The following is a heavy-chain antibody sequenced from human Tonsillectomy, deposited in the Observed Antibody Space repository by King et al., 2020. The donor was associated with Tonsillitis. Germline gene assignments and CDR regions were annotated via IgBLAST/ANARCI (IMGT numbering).Heavy chain of an antibody. D-gene: IGHD4-17*01. CDR3: ARVGDYGDFSIDY. CDR2: INTDGSRT. Sequence: VQLVESGGXLVXXXXSXXXXXXASGFXFXSYWXHWXXQAPGKGLVWVSRINTDGSRTNYADSGKGRFTISRDNAKNTLYLQMSSLRAEDTAVYYCARVGDYGDFSIDYWGQGTLVSVSS. J-gene: IGHJ4*02. V-gene: IGHV3-74*01. CDR1: GFXFXSYW.